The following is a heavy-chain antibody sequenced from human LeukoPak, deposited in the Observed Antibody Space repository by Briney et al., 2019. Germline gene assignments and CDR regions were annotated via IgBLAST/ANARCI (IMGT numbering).Heavy chain of an antibody. D-gene: IGHD3-3*01. J-gene: IGHJ6*02. CDR1: GGSISSSSYY. Sequence: PSETLSLTCTVSGGSISSSSYYWGWIRQPPGKGLEWIGEINHSGSTNYNPSLKSRVTISVDTSKNQFSLKLSSVTAADTAVYYCASTYYDFWSGFPPRMGSGYYGMDVWGQGTTVTVSS. V-gene: IGHV4-39*07. CDR2: INHSGST. CDR3: ASTYYDFWSGFPPRMGSGYYGMDV.